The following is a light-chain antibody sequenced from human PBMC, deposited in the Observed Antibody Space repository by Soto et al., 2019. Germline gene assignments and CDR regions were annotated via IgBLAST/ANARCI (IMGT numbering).Light chain of an antibody. J-gene: IGLJ3*02. V-gene: IGLV2-8*01. CDR3: ASYGGSNNLM. CDR2: DVN. Sequence: QSVLTQPPSASGSPGQSVTISCTGTSGDVGGYNYVSWYQQHPGKAPKAMIYDVNKRPSGVPDRFSGSKSGNTASLTVSGLQADDEADYYCASYGGSNNLMFGGGTQLTVL. CDR1: SGDVGGYNY.